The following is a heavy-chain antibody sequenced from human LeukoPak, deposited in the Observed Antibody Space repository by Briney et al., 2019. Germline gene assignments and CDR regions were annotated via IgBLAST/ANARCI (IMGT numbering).Heavy chain of an antibody. Sequence: GGSLRLSCAASGFTFSSYAMSWVRQAPGKGLEWVSAISGSGGSTYYADSVKGRFTISRDNSKNTLYLQMNSLRAEDMAVYYCAKSRITMVRGVITNFDYWGQGTLVNVSS. J-gene: IGHJ4*02. CDR2: ISGSGGST. D-gene: IGHD3-10*01. V-gene: IGHV3-23*01. CDR3: AKSRITMVRGVITNFDY. CDR1: GFTFSSYA.